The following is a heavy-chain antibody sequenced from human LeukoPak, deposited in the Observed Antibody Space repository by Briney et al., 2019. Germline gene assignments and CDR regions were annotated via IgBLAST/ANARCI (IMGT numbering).Heavy chain of an antibody. J-gene: IGHJ4*02. D-gene: IGHD3-22*01. Sequence: PGGSLRLSCAASGFTFSSYWMHWVRQAAGKGLVWVSRINTDGSSTSYADSVKGRFTISSDNAKNTLYLQMNSLRAEDTAVYYCAREYYDTSGGFDYWGQGTLVSVSS. CDR1: GFTFSSYW. CDR2: INTDGSST. V-gene: IGHV3-74*01. CDR3: AREYYDTSGGFDY.